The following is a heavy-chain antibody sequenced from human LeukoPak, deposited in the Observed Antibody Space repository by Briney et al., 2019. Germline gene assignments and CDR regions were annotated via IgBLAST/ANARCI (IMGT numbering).Heavy chain of an antibody. CDR1: GFTFSSYS. Sequence: GGSLRLSCAASGFTFSSYSMNWVRQAPGKGLEWVSSISSSSSYIYYADSVKGRFTISRDNAKNSLYLQMNSLRAEDTAVYYCARVGPGSSWRYYDSSGYCDYWGQGTLVTVSS. CDR3: ARVGPGSSWRYYDSSGYCDY. V-gene: IGHV3-21*01. J-gene: IGHJ4*02. CDR2: ISSSSSYI. D-gene: IGHD3-22*01.